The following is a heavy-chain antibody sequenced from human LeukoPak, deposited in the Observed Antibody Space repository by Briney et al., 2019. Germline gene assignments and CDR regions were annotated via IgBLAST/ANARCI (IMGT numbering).Heavy chain of an antibody. Sequence: ASVKVSCKASGYTFTSYGISWVRQPPGQGLEWMGWISAYNGNTNYAQKLQGRVTMTTDTSTSTAYMELRSLRSDDTAVYYCARDGALGPAGYCSSTSCRSGGIDYWGQGTLVTVSS. CDR2: ISAYNGNT. V-gene: IGHV1-18*04. CDR3: ARDGALGPAGYCSSTSCRSGGIDY. D-gene: IGHD2-2*01. CDR1: GYTFTSYG. J-gene: IGHJ4*02.